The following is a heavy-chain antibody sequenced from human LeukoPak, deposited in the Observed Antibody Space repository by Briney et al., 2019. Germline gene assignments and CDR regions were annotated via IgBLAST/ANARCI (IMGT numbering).Heavy chain of an antibody. CDR2: ISSSDSSI. V-gene: IGHV3-11*04. CDR3: ARGADGVSSNSRGWFDP. CDR1: RFSFSDYY. D-gene: IGHD2-8*01. J-gene: IGHJ5*02. Sequence: GGSLRLSCAASRFSFSDYYMNWIRQAPGKGLEWVSYISSSDSSIYNADSVKGRFTFSRDNAKNSLYLQMNSLRAEDTAVYYCARGADGVSSNSRGWFDPWGQGTLVTVSS.